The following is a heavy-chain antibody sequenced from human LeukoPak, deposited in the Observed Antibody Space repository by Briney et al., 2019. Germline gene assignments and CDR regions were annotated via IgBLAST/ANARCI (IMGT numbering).Heavy chain of an antibody. V-gene: IGHV3-66*01. CDR1: GLSVSSNY. CDR2: IYRDGSS. Sequence: GGSLILSCVASGLSVSSNYMSWVRQAPGKGLEWVSVIYRDGSSYYAESVKGRFTISRDNSKNTLYIQTNSLRAEDTAVYYCARSFYDILIGYYQYFDYWGQGTLVTVSS. CDR3: ARSFYDILIGYYQYFDY. J-gene: IGHJ4*02. D-gene: IGHD3-9*01.